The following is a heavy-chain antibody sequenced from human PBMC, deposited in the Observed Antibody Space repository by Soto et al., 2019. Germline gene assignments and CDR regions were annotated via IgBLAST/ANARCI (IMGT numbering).Heavy chain of an antibody. D-gene: IGHD6-19*01. V-gene: IGHV3-23*05. CDR1: GFTFAHYA. CDR3: VTWLSAHFDY. J-gene: IGHJ4*02. Sequence: GGSLRLSCAASGFTFAHYAMMWARQAPGRGLEWVSTIDGPTTNTHYIDSVKGRFFISRDNAINTVYLQMNGLRAEDTAVYYCVTWLSAHFDYWGRGTLVTVSS. CDR2: IDGPTTNT.